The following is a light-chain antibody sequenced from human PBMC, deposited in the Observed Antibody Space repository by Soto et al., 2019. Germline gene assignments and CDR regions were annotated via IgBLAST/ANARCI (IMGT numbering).Light chain of an antibody. V-gene: IGLV2-23*02. CDR2: EVS. J-gene: IGLJ3*02. Sequence: QSALTQPASVSGSPGQSITISCTGTSSDVGSYNLVSWYQHHPGKAPKLMIYEVSKRPSGVSNRFSGSKSGNTASLTISGLQAEDEADYYCSSYTASSTVVFGGGTKLTVL. CDR1: SSDVGSYNL. CDR3: SSYTASSTVV.